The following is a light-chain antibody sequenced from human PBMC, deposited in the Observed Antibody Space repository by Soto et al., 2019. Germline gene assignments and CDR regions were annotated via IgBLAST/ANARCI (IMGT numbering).Light chain of an antibody. CDR1: QSIISY. Sequence: DIQMTQSPFSLSASVGDRVTITCRASQSIISYLNWYQQTSGTAPKLLIYTASYLQRGVPSRFSGSGSGTDFTLTISSLQPEDFATYYCQQSYSTPWTFGQGTKVEIK. J-gene: IGKJ1*01. CDR2: TAS. CDR3: QQSYSTPWT. V-gene: IGKV1-39*01.